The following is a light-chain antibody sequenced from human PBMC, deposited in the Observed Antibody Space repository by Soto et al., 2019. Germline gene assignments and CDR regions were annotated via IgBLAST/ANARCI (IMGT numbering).Light chain of an antibody. V-gene: IGKV1-39*01. J-gene: IGKJ1*01. Sequence: DIQMTQSPSSLSASVGDRVTITCRGSRSISSYLNWYQQKPGKAPILLIYAASSLQSGVPSRFSGSGSGTEFTLTISSLQPEDFATYYCQQSYSLPPTWTFGQGTKVDI. CDR1: RSISSY. CDR3: QQSYSLPPTWT. CDR2: AAS.